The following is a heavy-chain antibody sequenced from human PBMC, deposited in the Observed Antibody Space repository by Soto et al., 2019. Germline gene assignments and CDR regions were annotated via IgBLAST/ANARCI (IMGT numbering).Heavy chain of an antibody. CDR1: GFTFSIYW. CDR2: IKEDGSEK. CDR3: VTRAVAGTGYFDY. Sequence: EVQVVESGGDLVQPGGSLRLSCAASGFTFSIYWMAWVRQAPGKGLEWVANIKEDGSEKNYVDSVKGRFSISRDNAKNSLYLQMNSLRAEDTAVYYCVTRAVAGTGYFDYWGQGALVTVSS. V-gene: IGHV3-7*01. D-gene: IGHD6-19*01. J-gene: IGHJ4*02.